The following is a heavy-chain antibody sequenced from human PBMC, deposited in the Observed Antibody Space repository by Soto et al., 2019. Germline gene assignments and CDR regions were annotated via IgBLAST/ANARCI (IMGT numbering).Heavy chain of an antibody. D-gene: IGHD1-20*01. J-gene: IGHJ6*02. CDR2: IIPIFGTA. CDR1: GGTFSSYA. Sequence: QVQLVQSGAEVKKPGSSVKVSCKASGGTFSSYAISWVRQAPGQGLEWMGGIIPIFGTANYAQKFQGRVTVTADESTSTAYMELSSLSSEDTAVYYCAGQMGVTGPYEHHYGMDVWGQGPTVTVSS. V-gene: IGHV1-69*12. CDR3: AGQMGVTGPYEHHYGMDV.